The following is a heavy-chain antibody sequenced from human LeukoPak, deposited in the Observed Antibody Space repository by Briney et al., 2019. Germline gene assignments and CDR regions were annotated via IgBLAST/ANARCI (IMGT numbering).Heavy chain of an antibody. V-gene: IGHV3-23*01. CDR3: AKDRGDAYGDY. J-gene: IGHJ4*02. Sequence: GGSLRLSCAASGFTFSSYAMNWVRQAPGKGLEWVSAISGSGGSTYYADSVKGRFTISRDNSKNTLYLQMNRLRAEDTAAYYCAKDRGDAYGDYWGQGTLVTVSS. CDR2: ISGSGGST. CDR1: GFTFSSYA. D-gene: IGHD3-16*01.